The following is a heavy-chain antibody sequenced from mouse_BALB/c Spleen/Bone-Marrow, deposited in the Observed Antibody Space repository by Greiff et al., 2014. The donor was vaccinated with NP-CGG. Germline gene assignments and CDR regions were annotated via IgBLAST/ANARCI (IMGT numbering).Heavy chain of an antibody. J-gene: IGHJ3*01. V-gene: IGHV14-3*02. CDR2: IDPANGNT. CDR1: GFNIKDTY. D-gene: IGHD1-1*01. Sequence: VQLQQSGAELVKPGASVKLSCTASGFNIKDTYMHWVKQRPEQGLEWIGRIDPANGNTKYDPKFQGKATITADTSSNTAYLQLISLTSEDTAVYYCASYYYGSSGFAYWGQGTLVTVSA. CDR3: ASYYYGSSGFAY.